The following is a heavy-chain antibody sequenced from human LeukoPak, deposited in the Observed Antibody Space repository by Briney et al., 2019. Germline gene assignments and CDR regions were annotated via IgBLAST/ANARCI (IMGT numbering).Heavy chain of an antibody. V-gene: IGHV1-18*01. D-gene: IGHD2-15*01. CDR3: ARDHQAAVEGGMDV. Sequence: RASVKVSCKASGGTFSSYAISWVRQAPGQGLEWMGWISAYNGNTNYAQKLQGRVTMTTDTSTSTAYMELRSLRSDDTAVYYCARDHQAAVEGGMDVWGQGTTVTVSS. J-gene: IGHJ6*02. CDR2: ISAYNGNT. CDR1: GGTFSSYA.